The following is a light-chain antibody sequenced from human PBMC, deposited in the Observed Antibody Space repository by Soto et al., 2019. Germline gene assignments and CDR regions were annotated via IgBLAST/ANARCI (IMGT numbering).Light chain of an antibody. CDR2: DVN. J-gene: IGLJ1*01. CDR3: SSYVGSNNKV. V-gene: IGLV2-8*01. CDR1: STDVGAYNY. Sequence: QSALTQPPSTSGSPGQSVTFSCTGTSTDVGAYNYVSWYQQHPGKAPKLIIFDVNKRPSGVPDRFSGSKSGNTASLTVSGLQPEYEADYFCSSYVGSNNKVFGTGTKVTVL.